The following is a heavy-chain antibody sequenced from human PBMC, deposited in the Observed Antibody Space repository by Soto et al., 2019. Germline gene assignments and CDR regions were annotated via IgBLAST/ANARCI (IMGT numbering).Heavy chain of an antibody. CDR3: ASARTSVVVVTALDY. V-gene: IGHV3-21*01. Sequence: EVQLVEYGGGLVEPGGSLRLSCAASGFTFSSYTMNWVRQAPGKGLEWDSSISSSSSDIYYADSVKGRFTISRDNAKNSLFLHMNSLTAEDTAVYYCASARTSVVVVTALDYWGQGTLVAVSS. J-gene: IGHJ4*02. CDR2: ISSSSSDI. CDR1: GFTFSSYT. D-gene: IGHD2-21*02.